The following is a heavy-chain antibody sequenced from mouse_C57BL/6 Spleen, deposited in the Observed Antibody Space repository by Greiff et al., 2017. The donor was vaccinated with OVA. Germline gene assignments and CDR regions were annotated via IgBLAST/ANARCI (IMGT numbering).Heavy chain of an antibody. CDR2: ISDGGSYT. CDR3: ARDRSGSSYVAYFDV. J-gene: IGHJ1*03. CDR1: GFTFSSYA. Sequence: VQLKESGGGLVKPGGSLKLSCAASGFTFSSYAMSWVRQTPEKRLEWVATISDGGSYTYYPDNVKGRFTISRDNAKNNLYLQMSHLKSEDTAMYYCARDRSGSSYVAYFDVWGTGTTVTVSS. D-gene: IGHD1-1*01. V-gene: IGHV5-4*01.